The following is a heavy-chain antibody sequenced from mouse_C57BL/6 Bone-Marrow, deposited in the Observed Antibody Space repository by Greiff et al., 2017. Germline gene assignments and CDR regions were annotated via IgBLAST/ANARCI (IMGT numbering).Heavy chain of an antibody. D-gene: IGHD1-1*01. Sequence: VQLQQSGAELVRPGTSVKMSCKASGYTFTNYWIGWAKQRPGHGLEWIGDIYPGGGYTNYNEKFKGKATLTADKSSSTAYMQFSSLTSEDSAIYYCARDEMGYYGSSDYYAMDYWGQGTSVTVSS. J-gene: IGHJ4*01. CDR2: IYPGGGYT. V-gene: IGHV1-63*01. CDR1: GYTFTNYW. CDR3: ARDEMGYYGSSDYYAMDY.